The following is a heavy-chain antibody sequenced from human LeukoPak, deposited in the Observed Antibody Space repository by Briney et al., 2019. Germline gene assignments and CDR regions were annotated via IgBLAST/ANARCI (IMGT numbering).Heavy chain of an antibody. V-gene: IGHV4-31*03. CDR2: IYYSGST. CDR1: GGSISSGGYY. D-gene: IGHD3-22*01. Sequence: ASETLSLTCTVSGGSISSGGYYWSWIRQHPGKGLEWIGYIYYSGSTYYNPSLKSRVTISVDTSKNQFSLKLSSVTAADTAVYYCARERLIRTFDIWGQGTMVTVSS. CDR3: ARERLIRTFDI. J-gene: IGHJ3*02.